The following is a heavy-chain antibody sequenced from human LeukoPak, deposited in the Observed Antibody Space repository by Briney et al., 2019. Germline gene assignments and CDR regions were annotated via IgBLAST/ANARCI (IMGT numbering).Heavy chain of an antibody. V-gene: IGHV3-48*02. CDR2: ISSSSSTI. J-gene: IGHJ4*02. Sequence: QRGGSLGLSCAASGFTFRTYSMNWVRQAPGKRLEWVSYISSSSSTIYYADSVKGRFTISRDDAKNSLYLQMNSLRDEDTAVYYCARGDTTNGTAAVDYWGQGTLVTVSS. CDR1: GFTFRTYS. D-gene: IGHD1-1*01. CDR3: ARGDTTNGTAAVDY.